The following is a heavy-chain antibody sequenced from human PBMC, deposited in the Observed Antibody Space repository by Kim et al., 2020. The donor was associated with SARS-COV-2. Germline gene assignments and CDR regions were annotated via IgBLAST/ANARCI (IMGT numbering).Heavy chain of an antibody. Sequence: SETLSLTCTVSGGSISSYYWSWIRQPTGKGLEWIGYIYYSGSTNYNPSLKSRVTISVDTSKNQFSLKLSSVTAADTAVYYCARGEQRAVPYYYYYGMDVWGQGTTVTVSS. CDR3: ARGEQRAVPYYYYYGMDV. D-gene: IGHD2-2*01. CDR1: GGSISSYY. J-gene: IGHJ6*02. V-gene: IGHV4-59*01. CDR2: IYYSGST.